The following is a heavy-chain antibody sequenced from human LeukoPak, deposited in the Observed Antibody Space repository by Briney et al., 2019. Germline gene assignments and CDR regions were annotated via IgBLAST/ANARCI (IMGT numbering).Heavy chain of an antibody. CDR3: ARDYKYAFDN. J-gene: IGHJ4*02. D-gene: IGHD5-24*01. V-gene: IGHV3-48*01. Sequence: GGSLRLACAASGFTFSHYSMNWVRQAPGKGLEWISYVGISSGNTKYADSVKGRFTISGDKAKNSLYLQMNSLRVEDTAVCYCARDYKYAFDNWGQGTLVTVSS. CDR1: GFTFSHYS. CDR2: VGISSGNT.